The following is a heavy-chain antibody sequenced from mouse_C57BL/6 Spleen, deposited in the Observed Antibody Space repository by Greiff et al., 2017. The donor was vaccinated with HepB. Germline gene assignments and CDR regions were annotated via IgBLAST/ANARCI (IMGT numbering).Heavy chain of an antibody. CDR2: IDPSDSYT. CDR3: ARLDSSGHGGYFDY. V-gene: IGHV1-69*01. J-gene: IGHJ2*01. CDR1: GFSFTSYC. Sequence: QVQLQQPGAELVMPGASVKLSCKASGFSFTSYCLHWVKPRPGQGLEWIGEIDPSDSYTNYNQKFKGKSTLTVDKSSSTAYMQLSSLTSEDSAVYYCARLDSSGHGGYFDYWGQGTTLTVSS. D-gene: IGHD3-2*02.